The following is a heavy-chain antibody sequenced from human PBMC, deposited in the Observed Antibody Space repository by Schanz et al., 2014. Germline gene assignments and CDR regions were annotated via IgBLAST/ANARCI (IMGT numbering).Heavy chain of an antibody. Sequence: EVQLVESGGGLVQPGGSLRLSCAASEFTFSTDAMSWVRQAPGKGLEWLSVISASGGDTYYADSVKGRFTISRDNSKNSLYLQMNSLRAGDAAVYYCARGLIAAAGGAFDYWGQGTLVAVSA. D-gene: IGHD6-13*01. CDR2: ISASGGDT. V-gene: IGHV3-23*04. J-gene: IGHJ4*02. CDR3: ARGLIAAAGGAFDY. CDR1: EFTFSTDA.